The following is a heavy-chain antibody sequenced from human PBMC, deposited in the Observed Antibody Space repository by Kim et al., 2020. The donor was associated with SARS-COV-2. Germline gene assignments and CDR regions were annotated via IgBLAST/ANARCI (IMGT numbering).Heavy chain of an antibody. V-gene: IGHV1-18*01. Sequence: QKLQGRVTMTTDTSTSTAYMELRSLRSDDTAVYYCARDGGYGDYPHAFDIWGQGTMVTVSS. CDR3: ARDGGYGDYPHAFDI. J-gene: IGHJ3*02. D-gene: IGHD4-17*01.